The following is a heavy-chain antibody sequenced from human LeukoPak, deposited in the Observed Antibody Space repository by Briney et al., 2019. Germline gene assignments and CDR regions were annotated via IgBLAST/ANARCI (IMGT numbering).Heavy chain of an antibody. J-gene: IGHJ4*02. D-gene: IGHD1-26*01. Sequence: SVKVSCKASGGTFSSYAISWVRQAPGQGLEWMGRIIPILGIANYAQKLQGRVTITADKSTSTAYMELSSLRSEDTAVYYCARGRPQESGAIDYWGQGTLVTVSS. CDR3: ARGRPQESGAIDY. CDR1: GGTFSSYA. CDR2: IIPILGIA. V-gene: IGHV1-69*04.